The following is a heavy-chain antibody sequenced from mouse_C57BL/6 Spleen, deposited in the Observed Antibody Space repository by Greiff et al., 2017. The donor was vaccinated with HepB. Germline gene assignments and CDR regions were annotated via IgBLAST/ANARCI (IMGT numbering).Heavy chain of an antibody. J-gene: IGHJ2*01. CDR1: GFTFTDYY. V-gene: IGHV7-3*01. CDR3: ARSMVTTTGAGYYFDY. CDR2: IRNKANGYTT. D-gene: IGHD2-2*01. Sequence: EVHLVESGGGLVQPGGSLSLSCAASGFTFTDYYMSWVRQPPGKALEWLGFIRNKANGYTTEYSASVKGRFTISRDNSQSILYLQMNALRAEDSATYYCARSMVTTTGAGYYFDYWGQGTTLTVSS.